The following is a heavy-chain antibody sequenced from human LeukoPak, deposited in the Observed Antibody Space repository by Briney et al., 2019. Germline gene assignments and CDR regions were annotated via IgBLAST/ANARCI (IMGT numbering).Heavy chain of an antibody. Sequence: SETLSLTCAVYGGSFSGYYWSWVRQPPGRGLEWIGEINHSGSTNYNPSLKSRVTISVDTSKNQFSLKLSSVTAADTAVYYCASAWKAAAGSIDYWGQGTLVTVSS. CDR2: INHSGST. CDR3: ASAWKAAAGSIDY. CDR1: GGSFSGYY. D-gene: IGHD6-13*01. V-gene: IGHV4-34*01. J-gene: IGHJ4*02.